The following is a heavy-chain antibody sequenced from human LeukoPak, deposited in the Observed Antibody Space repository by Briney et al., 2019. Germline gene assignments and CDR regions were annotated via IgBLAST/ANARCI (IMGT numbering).Heavy chain of an antibody. CDR1: GYTFTDYL. D-gene: IGHD5-18*01. Sequence: RASVKVSCKASGYTFTDYLLHWVRQAPGQRPEWMGWINTGSGNTKYSQRFHRRLTITRDTSATTAYMELSSLRSEDTALYYCVRCYLDYVDYWGQGTLVTVSS. CDR2: INTGSGNT. J-gene: IGHJ4*02. CDR3: VRCYLDYVDY. V-gene: IGHV1-3*04.